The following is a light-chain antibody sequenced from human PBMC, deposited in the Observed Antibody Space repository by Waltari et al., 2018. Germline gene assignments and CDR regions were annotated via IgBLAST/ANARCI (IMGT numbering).Light chain of an antibody. Sequence: QSALPQPASVSGSPGQSLPISGPGTSSAVGGYNSVLWYQQHPGKAPKVMIYDVSNRPSGVSNRFSGSKSGNTASLTISGLQAEDEAEYYCSSHTSNSIVVFGGGTKLTVL. CDR2: DVS. V-gene: IGLV2-14*03. CDR1: SSAVGGYNS. CDR3: SSHTSNSIVV. J-gene: IGLJ2*01.